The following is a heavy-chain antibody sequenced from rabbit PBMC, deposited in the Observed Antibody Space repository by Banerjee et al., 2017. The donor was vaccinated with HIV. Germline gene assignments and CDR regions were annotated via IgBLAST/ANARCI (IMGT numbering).Heavy chain of an antibody. CDR2: IYAGKGNT. Sequence: QLKETGGGLVQPGGSLTLSCRASGFDFSSYYMNWVRQAPGKGLEWIGRIYAGKGNTDYANWVNGRFTISSDNAQNTVDLQMNSLTAADTAAYFCARIDPRYYTSDWDYFNLWGQGTLVTAS. CDR3: ARIDPRYYTSDWDYFNL. D-gene: IGHD4-1*01. V-gene: IGHV1S7*01. J-gene: IGHJ4*01. CDR1: GFDFSSYY.